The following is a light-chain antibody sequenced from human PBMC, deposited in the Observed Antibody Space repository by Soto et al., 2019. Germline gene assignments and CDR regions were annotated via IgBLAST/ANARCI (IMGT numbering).Light chain of an antibody. V-gene: IGLV2-11*01. J-gene: IGLJ1*01. Sequence: QSALTQPRSVSGSPGQSGTISCTGTTNYVSWFQQHPGKAPKLIIYDVNKRPSGVPGRFSGSKSGNTASLTISGLQAEDAADYYCCSFAGSFTSYVFGTGTKFTVL. CDR2: DVN. CDR1: TNY. CDR3: CSFAGSFTSYV.